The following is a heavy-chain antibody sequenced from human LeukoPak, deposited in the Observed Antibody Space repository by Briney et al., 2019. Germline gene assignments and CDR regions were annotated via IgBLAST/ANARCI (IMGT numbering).Heavy chain of an antibody. CDR1: GGSIISYF. V-gene: IGHV4-59*01. D-gene: IGHD5-12*01. CDR2: IYYSGST. Sequence: SETLSLNCTVSGGSIISYFWSWVRQPPGKGLEWIGYIYYSGSTNYNPSLKSRVTISVDTSKNQFSLKLASVTTADTAVYYCARDRWLGYWGQGTLVTVSS. CDR3: ARDRWLGY. J-gene: IGHJ4*02.